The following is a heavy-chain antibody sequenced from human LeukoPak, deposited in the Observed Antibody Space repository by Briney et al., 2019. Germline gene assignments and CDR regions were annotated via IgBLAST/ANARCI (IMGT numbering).Heavy chain of an antibody. CDR1: GGSISGSY. J-gene: IGHJ4*02. CDR2: IYSSGST. D-gene: IGHD2-15*01. V-gene: IGHV4-4*07. CDR3: ARGFCSGGSCYLFDS. Sequence: SETLSLTYTVSGGSISGSYWSWIRQPAGKGLEWIGRIYSSGSTNYNPSLKSRVTMSVDTSKNQVSLKLNSVTAADTAVYYCARGFCSGGSCYLFDSWGKGTLVTVSS.